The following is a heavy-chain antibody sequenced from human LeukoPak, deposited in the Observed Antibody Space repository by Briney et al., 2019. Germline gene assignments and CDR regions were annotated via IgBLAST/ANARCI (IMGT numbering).Heavy chain of an antibody. Sequence: GGTLRLSCAASGFTFSSYGMSWVRQAPGKGLEWVSAISGSGGSTYYADSVKGRFTISRDNSKNTLSLQMNSLRAEDTAVYYCAKEVSAYGSGSYYDYWGQGTLVTVSS. CDR2: ISGSGGST. V-gene: IGHV3-23*01. J-gene: IGHJ4*02. D-gene: IGHD3-10*01. CDR1: GFTFSSYG. CDR3: AKEVSAYGSGSYYDY.